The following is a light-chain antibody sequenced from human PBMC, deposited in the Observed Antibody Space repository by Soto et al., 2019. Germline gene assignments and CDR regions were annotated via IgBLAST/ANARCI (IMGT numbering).Light chain of an antibody. V-gene: IGKV3-20*01. CDR3: QTHDSSPYT. J-gene: IGKJ2*01. CDR1: QSVSSSY. Sequence: EIVLTQSPGTLSLSPGERATLSCRASQSVSSSYFAWYQQKPGQAPRLLMYGASNRATGIPDRFSGSGSGTDFTLTIYRLEPEDFAVYFCQTHDSSPYTFGPGTALAIK. CDR2: GAS.